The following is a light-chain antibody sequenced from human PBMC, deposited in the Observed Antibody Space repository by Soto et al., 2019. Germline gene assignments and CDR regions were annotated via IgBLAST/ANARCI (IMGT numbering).Light chain of an antibody. CDR1: QDIRDE. J-gene: IGKJ5*01. CDR3: QQRSEWPIT. Sequence: AIQMTQSPSSLSASVVDRVTITCLASQDIRDELGWYQQKPGRAPKLLIYAASSLQSGVPSRFSGSGSGTDFTLTISSLEPEDFAVYYCQQRSEWPITFGQGTRLESK. V-gene: IGKV1-6*01. CDR2: AAS.